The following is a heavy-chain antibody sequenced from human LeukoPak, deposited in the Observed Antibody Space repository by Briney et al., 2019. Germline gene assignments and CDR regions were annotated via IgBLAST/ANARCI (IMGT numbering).Heavy chain of an antibody. CDR3: ARGHSSGWSISLGMDV. D-gene: IGHD6-19*01. Sequence: ASVRVSFKPAGYTFTGYYMHWVRQAPAQGLEWMGWINPNSGGTNYAQKFQGRVTMTRDTSISTAYMELSRLRSDDTAVYYCARGHSSGWSISLGMDVWGQGTTVTVSS. J-gene: IGHJ6*02. V-gene: IGHV1-2*02. CDR1: GYTFTGYY. CDR2: INPNSGGT.